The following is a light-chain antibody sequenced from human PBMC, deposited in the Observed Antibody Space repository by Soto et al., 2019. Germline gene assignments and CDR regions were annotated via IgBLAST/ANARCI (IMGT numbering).Light chain of an antibody. CDR1: QTISAY. CDR3: QQSHSTPLT. Sequence: DIQMTQSPSSLSASVGDRVTITCRASQTISAYLNWYQQKLGKAPKLLIYAASTLQTGVPSRFSGSGSGTDFTLTISSLQPEDFVTYYCQQSHSTPLTFGGGTKVEIK. V-gene: IGKV1-39*01. CDR2: AAS. J-gene: IGKJ4*01.